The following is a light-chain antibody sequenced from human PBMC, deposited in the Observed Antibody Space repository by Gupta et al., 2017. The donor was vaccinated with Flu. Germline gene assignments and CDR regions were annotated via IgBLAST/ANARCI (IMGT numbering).Light chain of an antibody. J-gene: IGKJ1*01. Sequence: DVEMPVSLLSLPVTQGEPAPISCRSSRPLLHRTGYNSLHWYLQKPGQSPQLLIYMASNRASGVPARFSGTGSGTDFTLKISSVEAEDFGLYYCMQVLHFPWTFGQGTRVEIK. CDR2: MAS. CDR3: MQVLHFPWT. V-gene: IGKV2-28*01. CDR1: RPLLHRTGYNS.